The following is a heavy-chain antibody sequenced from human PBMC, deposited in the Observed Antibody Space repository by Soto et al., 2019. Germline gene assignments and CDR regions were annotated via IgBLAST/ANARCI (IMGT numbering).Heavy chain of an antibody. CDR2: IWYDGSKK. Sequence: QVQLVESGGGVVQPGRSLRLSCVASGFTFSSYGMHWVRQAPGKGLEWVAVIWYDGSKKYYADSVKGRFTISRDNSKNTPYLQMNSLRVEDTAVYHSARAAGPQRAGNAFDIWGQGTMVTVSS. D-gene: IGHD2-2*01. CDR3: ARAAGPQRAGNAFDI. V-gene: IGHV3-33*01. CDR1: GFTFSSYG. J-gene: IGHJ3*02.